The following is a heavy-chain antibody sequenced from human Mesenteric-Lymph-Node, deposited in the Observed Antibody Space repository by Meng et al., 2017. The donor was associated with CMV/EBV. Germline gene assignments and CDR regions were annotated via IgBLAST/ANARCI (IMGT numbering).Heavy chain of an antibody. Sequence: SCAISGDSVSSNSAAWNWLRQSPSRGLEWLGTTNYRSKWYNDYAVSVKSRITINPDTSKNQFSLQLNSVTPEDTAVYYCARAPYYESSGYYSPAGMDVWGQGTTVTVSS. CDR1: GDSVSSNSAA. J-gene: IGHJ6*02. D-gene: IGHD3-22*01. CDR2: TNYRSKWYN. CDR3: ARAPYYESSGYYSPAGMDV. V-gene: IGHV6-1*01.